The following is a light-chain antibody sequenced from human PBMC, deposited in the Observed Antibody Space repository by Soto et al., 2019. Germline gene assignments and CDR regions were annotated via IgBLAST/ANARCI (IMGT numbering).Light chain of an antibody. CDR3: QQYDSSPQT. J-gene: IGKJ1*01. CDR2: GAS. Sequence: EIVLTQSPGSLSLSPGERATLSCRASQTFSSNYLAWYQQKPGQAPRLLIYGASSRATGIPDRFSGSGSGTDFTLTISRLEPEDFAVYYCQQYDSSPQTFGQGTKVDIK. CDR1: QTFSSNY. V-gene: IGKV3-20*01.